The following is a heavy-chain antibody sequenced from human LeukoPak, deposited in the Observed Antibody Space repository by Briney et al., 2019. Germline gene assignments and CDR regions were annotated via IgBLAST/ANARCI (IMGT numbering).Heavy chain of an antibody. CDR1: GFTFTTYW. CDR3: ARGRPHGNDY. J-gene: IGHJ4*02. Sequence: GGSLRLSCAASGFTFTTYWMNWVRQAPGKGLVWVSRIASDGSSTTYADSVKGRFSISRDNAKNTLYLQMNSLRVEDTAVYYCARGRPHGNDYWGQGTLVTVSS. D-gene: IGHD4-23*01. V-gene: IGHV3-74*01. CDR2: IASDGSST.